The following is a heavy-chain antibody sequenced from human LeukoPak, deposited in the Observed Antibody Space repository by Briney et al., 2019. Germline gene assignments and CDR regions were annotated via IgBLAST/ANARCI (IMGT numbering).Heavy chain of an antibody. CDR1: GFTFSSYA. Sequence: GGSLRLSCAASGFTFSSYAMSWVRQAPGKGLEWVSAISGSGGSTYYADSVKGRFTISRDNAKNSLYLQMNGLRAEDTALYYCAKGGYYDSSGYYPPDYWGQGTLVTVSS. J-gene: IGHJ4*02. CDR2: ISGSGGST. V-gene: IGHV3-23*01. D-gene: IGHD3-22*01. CDR3: AKGGYYDSSGYYPPDY.